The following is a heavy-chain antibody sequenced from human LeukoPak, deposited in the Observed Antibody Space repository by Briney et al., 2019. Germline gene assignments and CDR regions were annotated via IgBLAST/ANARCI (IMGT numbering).Heavy chain of an antibody. CDR1: GGSFSGYY. V-gene: IGHV4-34*01. J-gene: IGHJ4*02. Sequence: ETLSLTCAVYGGSFSGYYWSWIRQPPGKGLEWIGEINHSGSTNYNPSLKSRVTMSVDTSKNQFSLKLSSVTAADTAVYYRERERWGYSDYWGQGTLVTVSS. D-gene: IGHD3-16*01. CDR2: INHSGST. CDR3: ERERWGYSDY.